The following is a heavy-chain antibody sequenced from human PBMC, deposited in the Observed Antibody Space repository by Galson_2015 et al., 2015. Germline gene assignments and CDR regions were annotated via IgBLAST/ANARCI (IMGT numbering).Heavy chain of an antibody. V-gene: IGHV3-7*03. CDR1: GFTFSKYW. D-gene: IGHD3-16*01. CDR2: IRQDGSEE. CDR3: ARDMGDYTNYGLY. J-gene: IGHJ4*02. Sequence: SLRLSCAVSGFTFSKYWMSWVRQAPGKGLEWVANIRQDGSEEDYADSVKGRLTISRDNAKNLLYLQMNSLTAEDTAVYYCARDMGDYTNYGLYWGRGTLVTVSS.